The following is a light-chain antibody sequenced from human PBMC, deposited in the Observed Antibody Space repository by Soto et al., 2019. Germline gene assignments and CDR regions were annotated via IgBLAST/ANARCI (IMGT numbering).Light chain of an antibody. V-gene: IGLV2-14*01. J-gene: IGLJ1*01. CDR1: TADVPSSNY. CDR2: EVS. CDR3: SSYTSISTVV. Sequence: QSALTQPASVSGSPGQSITISCTGITADVPSSNYVPWYQQHPGKAPRLMIYEVSYRPSGVSNRFSGSKSGNSASLTISGLQAEDEADYFCSSYTSISTVVFGTGTKVTVL.